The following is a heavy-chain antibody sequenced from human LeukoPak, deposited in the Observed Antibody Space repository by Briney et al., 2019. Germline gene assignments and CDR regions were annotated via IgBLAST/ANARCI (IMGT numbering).Heavy chain of an antibody. CDR3: ARLLTGTTDY. CDR2: IKEDGTVK. J-gene: IGHJ4*02. V-gene: IGHV3-7*02. Sequence: GGSLRLSCAASGFAFSRYWMSWVRQAPGKGLEWVANIKEDGTVKYYVESVKGRFTISRDNAKNSLYLQMNSLRAEDTAVYYCARLLTGTTDYWGQGTLVTVSS. D-gene: IGHD1-1*01. CDR1: GFAFSRYW.